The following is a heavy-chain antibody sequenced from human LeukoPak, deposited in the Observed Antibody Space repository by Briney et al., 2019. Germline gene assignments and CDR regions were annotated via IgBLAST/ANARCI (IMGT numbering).Heavy chain of an antibody. Sequence: PGGSLRLSCAASGFTFSTYWMSWVRQAPGKGLEWVANIKQDGSEKYYVDSVMGRFTISRDNAKNSLYLQMNSLRADDTAVYYCARELYDSSGYRPLDVWGKGTTVTVSS. CDR2: IKQDGSEK. J-gene: IGHJ6*04. CDR1: GFTFSTYW. V-gene: IGHV3-7*01. D-gene: IGHD3-22*01. CDR3: ARELYDSSGYRPLDV.